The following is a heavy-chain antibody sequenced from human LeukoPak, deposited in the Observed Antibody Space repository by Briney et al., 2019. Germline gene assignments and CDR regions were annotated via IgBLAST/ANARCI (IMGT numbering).Heavy chain of an antibody. V-gene: IGHV4-30-2*01. CDR2: IYHSGSA. Sequence: SETLSLTCAVSGGSISSGGYSWSWIRQPPGKGLEWIGYIYHSGSAYYNPSLKSRVTISVDRSKNQFSLKLSSVTAADTAVYYCASTMVRGGIIPTQIAFDIWGQGTMVTVSS. CDR3: ASTMVRGGIIPTQIAFDI. J-gene: IGHJ3*02. CDR1: GGSISSGGYS. D-gene: IGHD3-10*01.